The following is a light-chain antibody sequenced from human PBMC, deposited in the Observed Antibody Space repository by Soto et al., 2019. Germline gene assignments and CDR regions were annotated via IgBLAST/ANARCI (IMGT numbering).Light chain of an antibody. CDR2: EVS. CDR1: QRLVNSGGETY. J-gene: IGKJ5*01. V-gene: IGKV2D-29*02. Sequence: DIVMSQTPLSLSVPPGQPASISCRSSQRLVNSGGETYLFWYLQRQGQSPQLXIYEVSNRISAVPDRFSGSGSGTEFTLKISRVEAEDAAVYDCMQSTKLTLTFGQGTRLEIK. CDR3: MQSTKLTLT.